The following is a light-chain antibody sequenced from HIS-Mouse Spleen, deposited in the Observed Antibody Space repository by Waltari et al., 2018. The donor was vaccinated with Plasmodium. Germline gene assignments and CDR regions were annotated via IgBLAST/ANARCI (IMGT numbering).Light chain of an antibody. CDR3: QVWDSSTVV. V-gene: IGLV3-9*01. CDR2: RDS. J-gene: IGLJ2*01. CDR1: YNGLKH. Sequence: SYELTQPLSVSVVLRPTATLTCGGHYNGLKHLHWYQQKPGPAQVLVIYRDSNRPSGIPERFSGSNSGNTATLTIGRAQAGDEADYYCQVWDSSTVVFGGGTKLTVL.